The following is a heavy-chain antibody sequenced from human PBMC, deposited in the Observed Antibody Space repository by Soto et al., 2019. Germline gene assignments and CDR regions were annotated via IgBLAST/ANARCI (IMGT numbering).Heavy chain of an antibody. D-gene: IGHD3-10*01. CDR2: YSYNGGT. CDR1: TDSSSFTNSY. CDR3: ARHRIEVVWRGFDF. J-gene: IGHJ4*02. V-gene: IGHV4-39*01. Sequence: QLQLQESGPGLVKPSETLSLTCTVSTDSSSFTNSYWGWIRQPPGKGLQWIGSYSYNGGTFYNPSPKGRFVISFDPSKTQSSLQVTSVTAADTAVYFCARHRIEVVWRGFDFWGQGSPVTVSS.